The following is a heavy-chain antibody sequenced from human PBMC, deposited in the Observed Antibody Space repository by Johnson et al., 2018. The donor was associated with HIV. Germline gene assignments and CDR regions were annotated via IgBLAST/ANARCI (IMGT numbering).Heavy chain of an antibody. V-gene: IGHV3-23*04. D-gene: IGHD3-10*01. Sequence: EVQLVESGGGLVKPGGSLRLSCAASGFTFSNAWMSWVRQAPGKGLEWVSAISGSGGSTYYADSVKGRFTISRDNAKNSLYQQMNSLRAEDTALYYCAKVDVTRAPRGTDAFDIWGQGTMVTVSS. CDR3: AKVDVTRAPRGTDAFDI. CDR1: GFTFSNAW. CDR2: ISGSGGST. J-gene: IGHJ3*02.